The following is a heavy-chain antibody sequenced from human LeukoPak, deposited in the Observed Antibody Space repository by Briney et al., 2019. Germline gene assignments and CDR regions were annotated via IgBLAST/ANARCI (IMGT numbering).Heavy chain of an antibody. J-gene: IGHJ4*02. Sequence: SETLSLTCTVSGGSISSYYWSWIRQPPGKGLEWIGYIYYSGSTNYNPSLKSRVTISVDTSKNQFSLKLSSVTAADTAVYYCARSSDGYYLDYWGQGTLVTVSS. CDR2: IYYSGST. D-gene: IGHD3-10*01. CDR3: ARSSDGYYLDY. CDR1: GGSISSYY. V-gene: IGHV4-59*01.